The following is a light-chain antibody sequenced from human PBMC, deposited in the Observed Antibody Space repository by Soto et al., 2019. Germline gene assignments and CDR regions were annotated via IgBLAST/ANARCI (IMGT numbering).Light chain of an antibody. V-gene: IGLV2-14*03. CDR3: GSFTTSSTLV. CDR2: DVT. J-gene: IGLJ2*01. Sequence: QSALTQPASLSGSPGQSITLSCSWSDSDIGVEMFVSWYQHHPGKAPKLLIYDVTDRPSGVSSRFSGSKSGNTASLTISGLQNEDEADYYCGSFTTSSTLVFGGGTKLTVL. CDR1: DSDIGVEMF.